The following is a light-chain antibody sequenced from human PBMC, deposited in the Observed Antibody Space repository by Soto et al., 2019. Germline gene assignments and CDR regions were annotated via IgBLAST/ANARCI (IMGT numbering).Light chain of an antibody. CDR2: AAS. V-gene: IGKV1-39*01. CDR1: QSISSY. CDR3: HQSYSPLWT. J-gene: IGKJ1*01. Sequence: DIQMTQSPSSLSASVRDRVTVTCRASQSISSYVNWYQQKPGKAPKLLIYAASNLQSGVPLRFSGSGSGTDFTLTISSLQPEDFATYYCHQSYSPLWTFGQGTKVDIK.